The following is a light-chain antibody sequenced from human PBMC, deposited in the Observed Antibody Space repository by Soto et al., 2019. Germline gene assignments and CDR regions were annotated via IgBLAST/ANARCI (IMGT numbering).Light chain of an antibody. J-gene: IGKJ5*01. CDR2: AAS. V-gene: IGKV1-8*01. CDR3: QQYYSYPFT. Sequence: IQMTQSPSTLSASVGDRVTITCRASQGISSYLAWYQQKPGKAPKLLIYAASTLQSGVPSRFSGSGSGTDFTLTISCLQSEDFATYYCQQYYSYPFTFGQGTRLEIK. CDR1: QGISSY.